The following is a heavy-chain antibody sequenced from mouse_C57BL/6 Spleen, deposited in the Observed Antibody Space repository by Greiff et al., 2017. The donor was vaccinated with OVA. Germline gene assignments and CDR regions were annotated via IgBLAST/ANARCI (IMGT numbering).Heavy chain of an antibody. D-gene: IGHD1-1*01. V-gene: IGHV5-6*01. CDR1: GFTFSSYG. CDR3: ARHRDYGSSFFDY. Sequence: EVQVVESGGDLMKPGGSLKLSCAASGFTFSSYGMSWVRQTPDKRLEWVATISSGGSYTYYPDSVKGRFTISRDNAKNTLYLQMSSLKSEDTAMYYCARHRDYGSSFFDYWGQGTTLTVSS. CDR2: ISSGGSYT. J-gene: IGHJ2*01.